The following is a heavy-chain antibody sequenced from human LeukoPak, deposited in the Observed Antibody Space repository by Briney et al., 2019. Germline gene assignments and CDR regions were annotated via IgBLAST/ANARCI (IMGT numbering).Heavy chain of an antibody. Sequence: GGTLRLSCAASGFTFSSHGMCWVRQAPGRGLEWVSSISIGGETKYPASVKGRFTISRDNSKNTLYLQLDSLRAEDTAIYYCAKGIRPNDCWGQGTLVTVS. J-gene: IGHJ4*02. V-gene: IGHV3-23*01. CDR2: ISIGGET. CDR3: AKGIRPNDC. D-gene: IGHD2/OR15-2a*01. CDR1: GFTFSSHG.